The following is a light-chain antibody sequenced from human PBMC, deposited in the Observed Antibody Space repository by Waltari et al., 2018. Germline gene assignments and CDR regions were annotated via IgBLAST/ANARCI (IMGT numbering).Light chain of an antibody. J-gene: IGLJ1*01. V-gene: IGLV2-8*01. CDR1: SGAIGNYDN. Sequence: QSALTQPPSASGSPGQSVTISCTGPSGAIGNYDNVSWYQQHPGKAPKVIVYAVTKRPSGVPDRFSGSKSGDTAFLTVSGLQAEDEADYYCSSYAGNYIYVFGTGTEVTVL. CDR3: SSYAGNYIYV. CDR2: AVT.